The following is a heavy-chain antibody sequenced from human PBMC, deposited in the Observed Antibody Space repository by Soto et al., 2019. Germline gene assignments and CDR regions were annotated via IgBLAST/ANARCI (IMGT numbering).Heavy chain of an antibody. CDR3: AKDYDFWSGSGADV. Sequence: GGSLRLSCAASGFTFSSYAMSWVRQAPGKGLEWVSAISGSGGSTYYADSVKGQFTISRDNSKNTLYLQMNSLRAEDTAVYYCAKDYDFWSGSGADVWGKGTTVTVSS. J-gene: IGHJ6*04. V-gene: IGHV3-23*01. CDR1: GFTFSSYA. D-gene: IGHD3-3*01. CDR2: ISGSGGST.